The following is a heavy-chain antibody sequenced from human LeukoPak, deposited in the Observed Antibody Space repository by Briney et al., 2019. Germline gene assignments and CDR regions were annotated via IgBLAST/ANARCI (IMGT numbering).Heavy chain of an antibody. CDR2: INPNSGGT. Sequence: ASVKVSCKASGYTFTGYYMHWVRQAPGQGLEWMGWINPNSGGTNYAQKFQGRVTMTRDTSISTAYMELSRLRSDDTAVYYCARDLQWLVRYFDYWGQGTLVTVSS. V-gene: IGHV1-2*02. J-gene: IGHJ4*02. D-gene: IGHD6-19*01. CDR3: ARDLQWLVRYFDY. CDR1: GYTFTGYY.